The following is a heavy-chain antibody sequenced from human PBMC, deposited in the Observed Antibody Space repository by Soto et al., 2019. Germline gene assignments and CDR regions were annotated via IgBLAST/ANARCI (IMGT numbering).Heavy chain of an antibody. J-gene: IGHJ5*02. Sequence: SETLSLTCTVSGGSISSYYWSWIRQPPGKGLEWIGYIYYSGSTNYNPSLKSRVTISVDTSKNQFSLKLSSVTAADTAVYYCASLTYYDSSGYYYPGNWFDPWGQGNLVTVSS. D-gene: IGHD3-22*01. CDR1: GGSISSYY. CDR2: IYYSGST. V-gene: IGHV4-59*01. CDR3: ASLTYYDSSGYYYPGNWFDP.